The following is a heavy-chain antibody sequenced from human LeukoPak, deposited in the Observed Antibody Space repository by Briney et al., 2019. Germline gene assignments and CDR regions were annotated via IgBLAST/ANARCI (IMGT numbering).Heavy chain of an antibody. CDR3: ARDIREIAAAGTSDY. Sequence: TGGSLRLSCAASGFTFDDYGMSWVRQAPGKGLEWVSGINWNGGSTGYADSVKGRFTISRDNAKNSLYLQMNSLRAEDTALYHCARDIREIAAAGTSDYWGQGTLVTVSS. V-gene: IGHV3-20*01. CDR2: INWNGGST. D-gene: IGHD6-13*01. J-gene: IGHJ4*02. CDR1: GFTFDDYG.